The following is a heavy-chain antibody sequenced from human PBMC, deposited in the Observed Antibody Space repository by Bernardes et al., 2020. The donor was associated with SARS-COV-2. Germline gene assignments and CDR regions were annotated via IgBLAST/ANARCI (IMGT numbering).Heavy chain of an antibody. CDR2: IYPGDSDT. CDR3: ARVGVYDYIWGSYRSDAFDI. D-gene: IGHD3-16*02. J-gene: IGHJ3*02. V-gene: IGHV5-51*01. Sequence: GESLKISCKGSGYSFTSYWIGWVRQMPGKGLEWMGIIYPGDSDTRYSPSFQGQVTISADKSISTAYLQWSSLEASDTAMYYCARVGVYDYIWGSYRSDAFDIWGQGTMVTVSS. CDR1: GYSFTSYW.